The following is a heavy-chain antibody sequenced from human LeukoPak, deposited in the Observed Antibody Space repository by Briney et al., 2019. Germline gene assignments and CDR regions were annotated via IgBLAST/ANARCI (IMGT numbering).Heavy chain of an antibody. Sequence: ASVTVSCKASGYTFTSYGISWVRQAPGQGLEWMGWISAYNGNTNYAQKLQGRVTMTTDTSTSTAYMELRSLRSDDTAVYYCARSGLSSSWYLKGYYYMDVWGKGTTVTVSS. CDR2: ISAYNGNT. CDR1: GYTFTSYG. J-gene: IGHJ6*03. CDR3: ARSGLSSSWYLKGYYYMDV. D-gene: IGHD6-13*01. V-gene: IGHV1-18*01.